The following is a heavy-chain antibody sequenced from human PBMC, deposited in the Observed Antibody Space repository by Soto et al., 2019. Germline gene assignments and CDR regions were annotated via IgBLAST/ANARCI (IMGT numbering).Heavy chain of an antibody. V-gene: IGHV1-69*01. CDR2: IIPIFGTA. J-gene: IGHJ4*02. CDR1: GGTFSSYS. CDR3: ARDGGRNSGGIDY. Sequence: QVQLVQSGAEVKKPGSSVKVSCKASGGTFSSYSINWVRQAPGQGLEWMGEIIPIFGTANYAQKFQGRVTITADESTSTAYMELSRLRYEETAVYYCARDGGRNSGGIDYWGQGTLVTVSS. D-gene: IGHD1-26*01.